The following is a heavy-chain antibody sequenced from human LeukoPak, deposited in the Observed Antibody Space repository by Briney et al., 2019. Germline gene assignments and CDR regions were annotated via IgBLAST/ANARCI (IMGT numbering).Heavy chain of an antibody. Sequence: GGTLRLSCAASGFTFSSYGMSWVRQAPGKGLEWVSAISGSGGSTYYADSVKGRFTISRDNSKNTLYLQMNSLRADDTAVYYCARDPGTYTGSYYGLNWGQGTLVTV. V-gene: IGHV3-23*01. J-gene: IGHJ4*02. CDR3: ARDPGTYTGSYYGLN. CDR2: ISGSGGST. D-gene: IGHD1-26*01. CDR1: GFTFSSYG.